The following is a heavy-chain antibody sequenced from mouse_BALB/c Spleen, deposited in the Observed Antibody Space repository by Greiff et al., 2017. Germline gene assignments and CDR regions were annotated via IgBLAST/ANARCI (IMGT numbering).Heavy chain of an antibody. V-gene: IGHV2-9-2*01. J-gene: IGHJ1*01. D-gene: IGHD1-1*01. CDR2: IWTGGGT. Sequence: QVQLKESGPGLVAPSQSLSITCTVSGFSLTSYDISWIRQPPGKGLEWLGVIWTGGGTNYNSAFMSRLSISKDNSKSQVFLKMNSLQTDDTAIYYCVRDSSYWYFDVWGAGTTVTVSS. CDR1: GFSLTSYD. CDR3: VRDSSYWYFDV.